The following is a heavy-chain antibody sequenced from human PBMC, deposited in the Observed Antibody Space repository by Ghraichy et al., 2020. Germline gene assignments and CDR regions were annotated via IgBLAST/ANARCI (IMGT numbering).Heavy chain of an antibody. J-gene: IGHJ4*02. Sequence: SQTLSLTCAISGDSVSSNSAVWNWIRQSPSRGLEWLGRTYYRSKWYYHYAVSVKSRITVNPDTSKNQFSLQLNSVTPEDTAVYYCARSTGHLDYWGQGTLVTVFS. CDR2: TYYRSKWYY. CDR1: GDSVSSNSAV. V-gene: IGHV6-1*01. CDR3: ARSTGHLDY. D-gene: IGHD2-2*01.